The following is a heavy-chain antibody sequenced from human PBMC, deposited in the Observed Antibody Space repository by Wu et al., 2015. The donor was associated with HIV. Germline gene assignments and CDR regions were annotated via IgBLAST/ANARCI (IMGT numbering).Heavy chain of an antibody. J-gene: IGHJ4*02. CDR1: GYTFTDYY. CDR2: INPNSGGT. Sequence: QVQLVQSGAEVKKPGASVKVSCQASGYTFTDYYIHWLRQAPGQGLEWMGWINPNSGGTNYAQKFHGRVTLTRDTSIGTAYMELSRLTSDDTAVYYCARGDYANYLWGNYRFEYWGQGTLVTVSS. D-gene: IGHD3-16*02. CDR3: ARGDYANYLWGNYRFEY. V-gene: IGHV1-2*02.